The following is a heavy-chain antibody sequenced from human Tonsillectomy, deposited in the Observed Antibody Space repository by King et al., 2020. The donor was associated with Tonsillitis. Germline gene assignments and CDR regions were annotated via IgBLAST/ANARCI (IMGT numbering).Heavy chain of an antibody. Sequence: VQLQESGPGLVKPSQTLSLTCTVSGGSISSYDYYWSWIRQPPGKGLEWIGDIHYSENSYYNPSLKSRVNISVDTSKNQFSLRVSSVTAADTAVYYCARGYSGTLLLDYWGQGTLITVSS. J-gene: IGHJ4*02. CDR2: IHYSENS. V-gene: IGHV4-30-4*01. CDR3: ARGYSGTLLLDY. CDR1: GGSISSYDYY. D-gene: IGHD1-14*01.